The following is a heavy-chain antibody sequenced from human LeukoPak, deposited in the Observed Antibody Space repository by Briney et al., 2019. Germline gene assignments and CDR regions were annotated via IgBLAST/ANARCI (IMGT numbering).Heavy chain of an antibody. CDR3: ARRTQV. CDR1: GVSFSGYY. Sequence: SETLSLTCAVYGVSFSGYYWSGIRQPPGKGLEWIGEINHSGSTNYNPSLKSRVTISVDTSKNQFSLKLSSVTAAHTAVYYCARRTQVWGQGTLVTVSS. CDR2: INHSGST. V-gene: IGHV4-34*01. J-gene: IGHJ4*02.